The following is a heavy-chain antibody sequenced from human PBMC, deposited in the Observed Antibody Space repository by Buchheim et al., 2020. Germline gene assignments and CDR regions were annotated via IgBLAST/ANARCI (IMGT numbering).Heavy chain of an antibody. CDR3: ARDRLYGDYLEYYFDY. D-gene: IGHD4-17*01. CDR1: GFTFSSYW. V-gene: IGHV3-7*01. Sequence: EVQLVESGGGLVQPGGSLRLSCAASGFTFSSYWMSWVRQAPGKGLEWVANIKQDGSEKYYVDSVKGRFTISRDNAKNSLYLQMNSLRAEDTAVYYCARDRLYGDYLEYYFDYWGQGTL. CDR2: IKQDGSEK. J-gene: IGHJ4*02.